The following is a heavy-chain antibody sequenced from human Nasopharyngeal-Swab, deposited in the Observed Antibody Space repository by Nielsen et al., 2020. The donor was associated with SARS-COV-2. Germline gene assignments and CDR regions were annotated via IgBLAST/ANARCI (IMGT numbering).Heavy chain of an antibody. D-gene: IGHD1-14*01. CDR1: GFTFSSYA. Sequence: GESLKISCVASGFTFSSYAMNWVRQAPGKGLEWVSAISRTYSTYYADSVRGRFTVSRDNSKNTLYLQTSSLRAEDTAVYYCAKGTGMTYRAIDYWGQGTLVTASS. CDR3: AKGTGMTYRAIDY. V-gene: IGHV3-23*01. CDR2: ISRTYST. J-gene: IGHJ4*02.